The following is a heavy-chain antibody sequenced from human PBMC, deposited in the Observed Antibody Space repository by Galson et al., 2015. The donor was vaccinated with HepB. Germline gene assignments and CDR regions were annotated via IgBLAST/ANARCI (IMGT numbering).Heavy chain of an antibody. CDR3: AREGSYGTASY. V-gene: IGHV1-69*13. D-gene: IGHD3-16*01. CDR1: GGTFSSYA. CDR2: IIPIFGTA. Sequence: SVRVSCKASGGTFSSYAISWVRRAPGQGLEWMGGIIPIFGTANYAQKFQGRVTITADESTSTAYMELSSLRSEDTAVYYCAREGSYGTASYWGQGTLVTVSS. J-gene: IGHJ4*02.